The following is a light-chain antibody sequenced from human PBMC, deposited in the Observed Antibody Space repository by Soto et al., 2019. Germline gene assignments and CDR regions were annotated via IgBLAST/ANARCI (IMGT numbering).Light chain of an antibody. Sequence: DILLTQSPSTLSSSPGDRATISCRASQSISTYLAWYQQKPGQAPRLLILDASNFETGIPSRFSGSGSGTDFTLTISSLEPDDFASYYCQQCSSWPLTFGGGTEVEIK. V-gene: IGKV3-11*01. CDR3: QQCSSWPLT. CDR1: QSISTY. J-gene: IGKJ4*01. CDR2: DAS.